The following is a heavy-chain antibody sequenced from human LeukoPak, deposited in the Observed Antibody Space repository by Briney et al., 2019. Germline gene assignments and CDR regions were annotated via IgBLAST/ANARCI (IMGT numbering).Heavy chain of an antibody. V-gene: IGHV3-11*04. CDR3: ARGEFGDYYYFYMDV. CDR1: GFTFSDHY. CDR2: ISHTGTTI. J-gene: IGHJ6*03. Sequence: GGSLRLSCAASGFTFSDHYMTWIRQGPGKGLEWVSYISHTGTTIYYGDSVKGRFTISRDDAKNSLFLQMNSLRAEDTATYYCARGEFGDYYYFYMDVWGKGTTVTVSS. D-gene: IGHD2/OR15-2a*01.